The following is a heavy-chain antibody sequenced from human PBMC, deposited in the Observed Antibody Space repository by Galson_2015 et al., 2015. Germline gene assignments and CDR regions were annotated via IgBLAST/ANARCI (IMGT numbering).Heavy chain of an antibody. Sequence: SLRLSCAASGFTFSSYAMSWVRQAPGKGLEWVSAISGSGGCTYYADSVKGRFTISRDNSKNTLYLQMNSLRAEDTAVYYCATFTTFAVVNMNALDIWGHGTMVAVSS. CDR3: ATFTTFAVVNMNALDI. CDR1: GFTFSSYA. D-gene: IGHD3-3*01. J-gene: IGHJ3*02. V-gene: IGHV3-23*01. CDR2: ISGSGGCT.